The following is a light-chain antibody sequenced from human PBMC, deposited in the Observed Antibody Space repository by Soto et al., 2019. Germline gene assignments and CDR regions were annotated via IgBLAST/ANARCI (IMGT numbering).Light chain of an antibody. CDR2: AAS. CDR3: QQYYSYPPT. J-gene: IGKJ5*01. Sequence: DIQMTQSPSAMSASVGDRVTITCRASQGIDNYLAWFQQKPGKVPQRLIYAASTLQSGVPSRFSGSGSGTDFTLTISCLQSEDFATYYCQQYYSYPPTFGQGTRLEIK. V-gene: IGKV1-17*03. CDR1: QGIDNY.